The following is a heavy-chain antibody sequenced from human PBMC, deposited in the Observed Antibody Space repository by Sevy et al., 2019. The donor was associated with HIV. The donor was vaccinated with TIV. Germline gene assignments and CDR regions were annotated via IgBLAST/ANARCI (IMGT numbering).Heavy chain of an antibody. J-gene: IGHJ4*02. CDR1: GFTLSTYS. CDR3: AKDPMVGGHYFDL. CDR2: ISSSSSTR. D-gene: IGHD1-26*01. Sequence: GGSLRLSCAASGFTLSTYSMNWVRQAPGKGLEWISYISSSSSTRYHADSVKGRFTISRDNAKNSLYLQMNSLRDEDTAVYYCAKDPMVGGHYFDLWGQGTLVTVSS. V-gene: IGHV3-48*02.